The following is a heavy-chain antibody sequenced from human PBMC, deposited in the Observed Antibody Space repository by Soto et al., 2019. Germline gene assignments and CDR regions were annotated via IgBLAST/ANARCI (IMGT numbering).Heavy chain of an antibody. Sequence: QVHLVQSGPEVKKPGASVKVSCKASGYTFTNYAIHWVRQAPGHGLEGMGWMNAGNGDTKSSQKFQGRVTITRDTSASTAYMELSSLTSDDTAVYFCARGVGQFDYWGLGTLVTVSS. CDR3: ARGVGQFDY. V-gene: IGHV1-3*01. CDR2: MNAGNGDT. CDR1: GYTFTNYA. D-gene: IGHD3-10*01. J-gene: IGHJ4*02.